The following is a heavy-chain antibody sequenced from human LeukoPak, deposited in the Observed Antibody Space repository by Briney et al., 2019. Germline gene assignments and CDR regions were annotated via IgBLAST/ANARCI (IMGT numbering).Heavy chain of an antibody. CDR1: GFTFSSYA. Sequence: GGSLRLSCAASGFTFSSYAMHWVRQAPGKGLEWVSAISGSGGSTYYADSVKGRFTISRDNSKNTLYLQMNSLRAEDAAVYYCAKDSTTYSSGWYSTVFDYWGQGTLVTVSS. CDR2: ISGSGGST. D-gene: IGHD6-19*01. J-gene: IGHJ4*02. V-gene: IGHV3-23*01. CDR3: AKDSTTYSSGWYSTVFDY.